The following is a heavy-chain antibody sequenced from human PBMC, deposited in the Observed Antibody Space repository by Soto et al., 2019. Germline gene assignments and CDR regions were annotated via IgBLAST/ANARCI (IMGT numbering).Heavy chain of an antibody. Sequence: SETLSLTCTVSGGSISSSSYYWGWIRQPPGKGLEWIGSIYYSGSTYYNPSLKSRVTISVDTSKNQFSLKLSSVTAADTAVYYCARQGYSYGSYYYYGMDVWGQGTTVT. J-gene: IGHJ6*02. CDR3: ARQGYSYGSYYYYGMDV. CDR2: IYYSGST. V-gene: IGHV4-39*01. D-gene: IGHD5-18*01. CDR1: GGSISSSSYY.